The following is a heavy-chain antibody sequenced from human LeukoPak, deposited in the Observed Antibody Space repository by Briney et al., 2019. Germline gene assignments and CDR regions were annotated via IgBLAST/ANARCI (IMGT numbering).Heavy chain of an antibody. CDR3: ARDRGPGKHPGPPDY. CDR2: ISSNGGST. J-gene: IGHJ4*02. D-gene: IGHD3-10*01. V-gene: IGHV3-64*01. CDR1: GFTFSSYA. Sequence: PGGSLRLSCAASGFTFSSYAMHWVRQAPGKGLEYVSAISSNGGSTYYANSVKGRFTISRDNSKNTLYLQMGSLRAEDMAVYYCARDRGPGKHPGPPDYWGQGTLVTVSS.